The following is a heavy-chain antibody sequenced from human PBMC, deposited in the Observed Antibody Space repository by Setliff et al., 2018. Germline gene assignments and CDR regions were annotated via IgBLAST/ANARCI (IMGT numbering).Heavy chain of an antibody. D-gene: IGHD3-16*01. V-gene: IGHV3-7*01. J-gene: IGHJ4*02. CDR3: ARDGGEY. CDR1: GFSLSRYW. CDR2: IKQDGSEK. Sequence: GGSLRLSCAASGFSLSRYWMSWVRQAPGKGLEWVANIKQDGSEKYYVDSVKGRFTISRDNVKNSLYLQMNSLRAEDTAVYYCARDGGEYWGQGTLVTVSS.